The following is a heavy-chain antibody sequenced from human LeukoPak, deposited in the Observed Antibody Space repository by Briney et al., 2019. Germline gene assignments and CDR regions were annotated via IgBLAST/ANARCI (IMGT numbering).Heavy chain of an antibody. D-gene: IGHD6-19*01. CDR2: IYATKNT. J-gene: IGHJ4*02. CDR1: GGSISSGSAY. CDR3: AREGIAVAGLFDY. V-gene: IGHV4-61*09. Sequence: SETLSLTCTVSGGSISSGSAYWNWIRRPAGKGLEWIGHIYATKNTNYSPSLKSRVNMSADTSKNQFSLQLNSVAPEDTAVYYCAREGIAVAGLFDYWGQGTLVTVSS.